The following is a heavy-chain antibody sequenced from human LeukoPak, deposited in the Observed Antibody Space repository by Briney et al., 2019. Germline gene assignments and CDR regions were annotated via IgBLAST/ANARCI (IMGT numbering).Heavy chain of an antibody. J-gene: IGHJ6*02. Sequence: ASVKVSCKASGGTFSSYAISWVRQAPGQGLEWMGRIIPILGIANYAQKFQGTVTITADKSTSTAYMELSSLRSEDTAVYYCASIPGDSSGYYPSYYYGMDVWGQGTTVTVSS. CDR1: GGTFSSYA. CDR2: IIPILGIA. V-gene: IGHV1-69*04. D-gene: IGHD3-22*01. CDR3: ASIPGDSSGYYPSYYYGMDV.